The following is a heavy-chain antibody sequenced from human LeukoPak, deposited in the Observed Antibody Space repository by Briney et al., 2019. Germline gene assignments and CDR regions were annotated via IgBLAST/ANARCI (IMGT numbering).Heavy chain of an antibody. CDR3: ARLRAYCGGDCYSALFQH. D-gene: IGHD2-21*02. Sequence: SETLSLTCTVSGGSISSSSYYWGWIRQPPGKGLEWIGSIYYSGSTCYNPSLKSRVTISVDTSKNQFSLKLSSVTAADTAVYYCARLRAYCGGDCYSALFQHWGQGTLVTVSS. CDR1: GGSISSSSYY. J-gene: IGHJ1*01. CDR2: IYYSGST. V-gene: IGHV4-39*01.